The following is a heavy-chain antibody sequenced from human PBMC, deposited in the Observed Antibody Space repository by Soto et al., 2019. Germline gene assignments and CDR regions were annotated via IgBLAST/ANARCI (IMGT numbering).Heavy chain of an antibody. V-gene: IGHV4-39*01. Sequence: SETLSLTCTVSGGSISSSSYYWGWIRQPPGKGLEWIGSIYYSGSTYYNPSLKSRVTISVDTSKNQFSLKLSSVTAADTAVYYCARLLWFGELLYPFHNWFDPWGQGTLVTVSS. CDR1: GGSISSSSYY. CDR3: ARLLWFGELLYPFHNWFDP. J-gene: IGHJ5*02. CDR2: IYYSGST. D-gene: IGHD3-10*01.